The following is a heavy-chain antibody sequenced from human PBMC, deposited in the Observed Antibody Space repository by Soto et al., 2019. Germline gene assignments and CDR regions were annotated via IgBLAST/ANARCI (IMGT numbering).Heavy chain of an antibody. J-gene: IGHJ6*02. D-gene: IGHD3-3*01. CDR1: RLTFSSYA. Sequence: EVQLLESGGGLVQPGGSLKLSCAASRLTFSSYAMSWVRQAPGKGLEWVSAISSSGASTYSADSVKGRFTISRDTSKNMLYLQMNSLRAEDTSVYYCAKGPTIFGVVISYSFYYGLVVWVQGTTVTVSS. CDR3: AKGPTIFGVVISYSFYYGLVV. CDR2: ISSSGAST. V-gene: IGHV3-23*01.